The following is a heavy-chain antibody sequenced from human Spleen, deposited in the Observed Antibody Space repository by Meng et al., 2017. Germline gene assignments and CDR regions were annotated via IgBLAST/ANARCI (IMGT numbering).Heavy chain of an antibody. CDR2: INTYTGNP. D-gene: IGHD6-13*01. CDR3: ARYRSSSWYDY. CDR1: GYTFTSYA. V-gene: IGHV7-4-1*02. Sequence: QVQLVPSGSELKKPGASVKVSCKASGYTFTSYAMTWVRQAPGQGLEWMGRINTYTGNPTYAQGFTGRFVFSLDTSVSTAYLQISSLKAEDTAVYYCARYRSSSWYDYWGQGTLVTVSS. J-gene: IGHJ4*02.